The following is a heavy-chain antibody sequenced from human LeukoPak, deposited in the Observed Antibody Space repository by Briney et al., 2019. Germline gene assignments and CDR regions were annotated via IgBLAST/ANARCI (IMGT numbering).Heavy chain of an antibody. D-gene: IGHD6-19*01. CDR2: IYYSGST. Sequence: SETLSLTCTVSGGSMSGHYWSWIRQPPGKGLEWIAYIYYSGSTDYNPSLRGRLTISVDTSKNQFSLKLSSVTAADTALYYCARGGWSLDVWGQGTMVTVSS. V-gene: IGHV4-59*11. CDR3: ARGGWSLDV. CDR1: GGSMSGHY. J-gene: IGHJ3*01.